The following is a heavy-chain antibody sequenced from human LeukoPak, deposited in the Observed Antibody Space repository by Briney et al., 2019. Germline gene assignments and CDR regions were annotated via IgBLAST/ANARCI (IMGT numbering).Heavy chain of an antibody. CDR1: GGSISSSSYY. CDR2: IYYSGST. V-gene: IGHV4-39*01. CDR3: ARLISRSYDILTGYYSGDY. D-gene: IGHD3-9*01. J-gene: IGHJ4*02. Sequence: SETLSLTCTVSGGSISSSSYYWGWIRQPPGKGLEWIGSIYYSGSTYYNPALKSRVTISVDTSKNQFSLKLSSVTAADTAVYFCARLISRSYDILTGYYSGDYWGQGTLVTVSS.